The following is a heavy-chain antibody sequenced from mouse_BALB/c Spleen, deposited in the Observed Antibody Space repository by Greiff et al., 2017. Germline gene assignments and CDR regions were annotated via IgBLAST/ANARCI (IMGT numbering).Heavy chain of an antibody. CDR3: ARSYYYGSGAMDY. J-gene: IGHJ4*01. CDR1: GYSITSGYY. Sequence: EVKLMESGPGLVKPSQSLSLTCSVTGYSITSGYYWNWIRQFPGNKLEWMGYISYDGSNNYNPSLKNRISITRDTSKNQFFLKLNSVTTEDTATYYCARSYYYGSGAMDYGGQGPSVTVSS. V-gene: IGHV3-6*02. CDR2: ISYDGSN. D-gene: IGHD1-1*01.